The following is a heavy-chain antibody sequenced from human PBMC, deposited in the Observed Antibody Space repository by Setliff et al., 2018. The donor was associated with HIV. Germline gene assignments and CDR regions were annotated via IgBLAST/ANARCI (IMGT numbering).Heavy chain of an antibody. J-gene: IGHJ6*03. CDR1: GYSISSGYY. D-gene: IGHD5-12*01. CDR2: IYHSGST. CDR3: ARVNEVATIIYYYYYMDV. V-gene: IGHV4-38-2*01. Sequence: PSETLSLTCAVSGYSISSGYYWGWIRQPPGKGLEWIGSIYHSGSTYYNPSLKSRVTISVDTSKNQFSLKLSSVTAADTAVYYCARVNEVATIIYYYYYMDVWGKGTTVTVSS.